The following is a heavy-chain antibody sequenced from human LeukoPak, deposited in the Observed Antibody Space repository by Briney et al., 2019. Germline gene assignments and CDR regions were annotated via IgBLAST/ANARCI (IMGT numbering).Heavy chain of an antibody. D-gene: IGHD3-16*01. Sequence: GGSLRLSCAASGFTFSSYSMNWVRQAPGKGLEWVAVIWYDGSNKYYAESVKGRITISRNNSKDKLYLQMNSLRAEDTAVYYCAREDGSGGFDYWGQGTLVTVSS. CDR1: GFTFSSYS. CDR2: IWYDGSNK. V-gene: IGHV3-33*08. CDR3: AREDGSGGFDY. J-gene: IGHJ4*02.